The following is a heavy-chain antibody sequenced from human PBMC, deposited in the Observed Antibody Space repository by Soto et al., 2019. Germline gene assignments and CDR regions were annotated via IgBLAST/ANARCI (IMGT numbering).Heavy chain of an antibody. D-gene: IGHD3-16*01. V-gene: IGHV3-48*03. CDR2: INTGGVT. J-gene: IGHJ6*02. Sequence: EVQLVESGGGLVQPGGSLRLSCAGSGFTVSSYEMNCVRQAPGKGLEWVSYINTGGVTFYADSVKGRFTISRDNAQNSLLMQMNSLRAEDTAIYYCTRDKGDKVAYGMDVWGQGTTVTVPS. CDR1: GFTVSSYE. CDR3: TRDKGDKVAYGMDV.